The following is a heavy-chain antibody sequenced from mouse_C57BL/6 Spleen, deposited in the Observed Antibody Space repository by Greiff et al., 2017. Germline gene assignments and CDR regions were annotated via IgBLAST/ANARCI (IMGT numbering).Heavy chain of an antibody. CDR3: ARMGLQWYVAMDY. Sequence: VQLQQPGAELVKPGASVKLSCKASGYTFTSYWMHWVKQRPGQGLEWIGEIDPTDSYTNYNQKFKGKSTLTVDKSSSTAYMQLSSLTSEDSAVYYCARMGLQWYVAMDYWGQGATVTVSS. CDR2: IDPTDSYT. CDR1: GYTFTSYW. V-gene: IGHV1-69*01. D-gene: IGHD1-1*02. J-gene: IGHJ4*01.